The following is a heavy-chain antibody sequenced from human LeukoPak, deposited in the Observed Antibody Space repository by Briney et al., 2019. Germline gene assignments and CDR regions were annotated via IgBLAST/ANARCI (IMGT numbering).Heavy chain of an antibody. CDR3: ARLYDGSAYHADHFDY. Sequence: GGSLRLSCAVSGFTFNTYNMNWVRQAPGKGLEWVSSISSRSRYTYYADSVKGRFTISRDNAKNSLYLQMNSLRAEDTAVYYCARLYDGSAYHADHFDYWGQGTLVIVSS. CDR2: ISSRSRYT. V-gene: IGHV3-21*01. CDR1: GFTFNTYN. J-gene: IGHJ4*02. D-gene: IGHD3-22*01.